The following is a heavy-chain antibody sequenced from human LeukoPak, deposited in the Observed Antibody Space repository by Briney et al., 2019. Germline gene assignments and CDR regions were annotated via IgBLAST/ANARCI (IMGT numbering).Heavy chain of an antibody. D-gene: IGHD3-3*01. CDR2: IWYDGSNK. CDR3: ARASSYDFWGGYSPPR. Sequence: GGSLRLSCAASGFTFSSYGMHWVRRAPGKGLEWVAVIWYDGSNKYYADSVKGRFTISRDNSKNTLYLQMNSLRAEDTAVYYCARASSYDFWGGYSPPRWGQGTLVTVSS. J-gene: IGHJ4*02. V-gene: IGHV3-33*01. CDR1: GFTFSSYG.